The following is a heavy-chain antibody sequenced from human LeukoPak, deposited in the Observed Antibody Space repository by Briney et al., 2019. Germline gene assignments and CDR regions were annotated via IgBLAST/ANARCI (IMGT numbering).Heavy chain of an antibody. J-gene: IGHJ6*03. CDR1: GGSISSYY. V-gene: IGHV4-59*01. CDR2: IYYSGST. D-gene: IGHD3-10*01. CDR3: ARDTGYGSGTLQAGYHYYYMDV. Sequence: NPSETLSLTCTVSGGSISSYYWSWIRQPPGKGLEWIGYIYYSGSTNYNPSLKSRVTISVDTSKNQFSLKLSSVTAADTAVYYCARDTGYGSGTLQAGYHYYYMDVWGKGTTVTISS.